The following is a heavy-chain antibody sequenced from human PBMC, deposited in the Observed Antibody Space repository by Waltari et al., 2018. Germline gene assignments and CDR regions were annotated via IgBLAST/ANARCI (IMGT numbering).Heavy chain of an antibody. D-gene: IGHD6-19*01. V-gene: IGHV3-23*01. CDR3: ATPSPYSSGWAFDY. CDR2: ISGSGGST. CDR1: GFTFSSYA. J-gene: IGHJ4*02. Sequence: EVQLLESGGGLVQPGGSLRLSCAASGFTFSSYAMSWVRQAPGKGVEGCSPISGSGGSTYYADSVKGRFTISRDNSKNTLYLQMNSLRAEDTAVYYCATPSPYSSGWAFDYWGQGTLVTVSS.